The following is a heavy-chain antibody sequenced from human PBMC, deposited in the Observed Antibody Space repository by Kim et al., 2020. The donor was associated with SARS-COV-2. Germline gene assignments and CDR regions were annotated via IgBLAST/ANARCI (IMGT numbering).Heavy chain of an antibody. CDR2: IYWDDDK. CDR3: AHRRPFLSYLDY. CDR1: GFSLSTSGVG. V-gene: IGHV2-5*02. D-gene: IGHD3-16*01. J-gene: IGHJ4*02. Sequence: SGPTLVNPTQTLTLTCTFSGFSLSTSGVGVGWIRQPPGKALEWHALIYWDDDKRYSPSLKSRLTITKDTSKNQVVLTMTNMDPVDTATYYWAHRRPFLSYLDYWGQGTLVTVSS.